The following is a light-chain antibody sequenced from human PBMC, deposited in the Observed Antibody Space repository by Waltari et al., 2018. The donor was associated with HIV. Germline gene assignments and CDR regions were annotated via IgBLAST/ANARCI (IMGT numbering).Light chain of an antibody. Sequence: DIVMTQSPLSLPVTPGEPASISCRSSQSLLNSNGFNYLDWYLQTPGQSPQLLIYLGSNRASGVPDRFSGSGSGTDCTLKISRVEAEDVGVYYCMQALQAPLITFGQGTRLEIK. V-gene: IGKV2-28*01. CDR1: QSLLNSNGFNY. CDR2: LGS. CDR3: MQALQAPLIT. J-gene: IGKJ5*01.